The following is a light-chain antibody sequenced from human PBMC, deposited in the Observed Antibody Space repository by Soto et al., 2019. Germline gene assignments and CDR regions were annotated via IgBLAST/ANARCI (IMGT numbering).Light chain of an antibody. Sequence: DIQMTQSPSSLYASVGDRVTITCQASQDISNYLNWYQQKPGKAPKLLIYDASNLETGVPSRFSGSGSGTDFTFTISSLQTEDIATYYCQQYDNLPRTFGQGTKLEIK. CDR1: QDISNY. J-gene: IGKJ2*01. V-gene: IGKV1-33*01. CDR3: QQYDNLPRT. CDR2: DAS.